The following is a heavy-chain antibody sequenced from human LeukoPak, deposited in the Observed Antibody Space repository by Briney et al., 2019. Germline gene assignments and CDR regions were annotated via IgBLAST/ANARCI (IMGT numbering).Heavy chain of an antibody. CDR3: GMSGDRVPLQDDVFDV. CDR2: IYPGDSGP. V-gene: IGHV5-51*01. J-gene: IGHJ3*01. CDR1: GYSFTSYC. D-gene: IGHD1-26*01. Sequence: GESLKISCKVSGYSFTSYCIGWVRQMPGKGLEWMGIIYPGDSGPTYSPSFQGPVTISVEKSINTAYLEWSSLQASDTAMYYCGMSGDRVPLQDDVFDVWGQGRMVTVST.